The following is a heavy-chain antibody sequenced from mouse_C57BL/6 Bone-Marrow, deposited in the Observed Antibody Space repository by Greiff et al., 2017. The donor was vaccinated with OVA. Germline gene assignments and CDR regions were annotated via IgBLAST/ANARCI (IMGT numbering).Heavy chain of an antibody. CDR1: GYSITSDY. CDR2: ISYSGST. CDR3: ASYYGNYVRLAWFAY. J-gene: IGHJ3*01. V-gene: IGHV3-8*01. D-gene: IGHD2-10*01. Sequence: EVQLVESGPGLAKPSQTLSLTCSVTGYSITSDYWNWIRKFPGNKLEYMGYISYSGSTYYNPSLKSRISITRDTSKNQYYLQLNSVTTEDTATYYCASYYGNYVRLAWFAYWGQGTLVTVSA.